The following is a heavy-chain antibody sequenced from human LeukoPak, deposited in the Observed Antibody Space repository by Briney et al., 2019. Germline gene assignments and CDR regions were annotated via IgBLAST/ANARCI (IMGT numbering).Heavy chain of an antibody. J-gene: IGHJ6*02. Sequence: GGSLRLSCAASGFTFSSYWMHWVRQAPGKGLVWVSRINSDGSSTSYADSVKGRFTISRDNAKNTLYLQMNSLRAEDTAVYYCARDCGGDCYYCYGMDVWGQGTTVTVSS. V-gene: IGHV3-74*01. CDR3: ARDCGGDCYYCYGMDV. CDR1: GFTFSSYW. CDR2: INSDGSST. D-gene: IGHD2-21*02.